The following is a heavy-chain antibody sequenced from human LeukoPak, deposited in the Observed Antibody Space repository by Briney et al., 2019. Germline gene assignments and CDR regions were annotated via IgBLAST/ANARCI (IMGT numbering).Heavy chain of an antibody. CDR2: ISGSGGIT. J-gene: IGHJ5*02. CDR3: AKDGHTSSPRGWFDP. CDR1: GFTFSSYD. V-gene: IGHV3-23*01. Sequence: GGSLRLSCAVSGFTFSSYDMNWVRQAPGKGLEWVSDISGSGGITHYADSVQGRFTTSRDNSKNTLFLQMNSLRAEDTAVYYCAKDGHTSSPRGWFDPWGQGTLVTVSS. D-gene: IGHD6-13*01.